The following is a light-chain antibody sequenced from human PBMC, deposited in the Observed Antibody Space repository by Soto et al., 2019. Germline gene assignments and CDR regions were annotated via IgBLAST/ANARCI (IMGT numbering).Light chain of an antibody. V-gene: IGKV1D-16*01. CDR2: DAS. CDR3: QQYNSYPLT. J-gene: IGKJ4*01. Sequence: DIQMTQSPSSLSASVGDRVTITCRASQAFGSWLAWYQQKPGKAPTSLIYDASNLQTEVPSRFSGSGSGTDFTLTISGLQPEDSATYYCQQYNSYPLTFGGGTMVEIK. CDR1: QAFGSW.